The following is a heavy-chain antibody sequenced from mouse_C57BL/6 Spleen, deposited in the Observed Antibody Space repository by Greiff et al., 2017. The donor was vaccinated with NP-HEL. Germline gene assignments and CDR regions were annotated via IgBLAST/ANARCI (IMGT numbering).Heavy chain of an antibody. CDR2: IWRGGST. CDR3: AGSPLAY. J-gene: IGHJ3*01. V-gene: IGHV2-2*01. CDR1: GFSLTSYC. D-gene: IGHD3-1*01. Sequence: VQLQQSGPGLVQPSPCLSISCTASGFSLTSYCVHWVRQSPGQGLEWLGVIWRGGSTDYNAAFISRLSISKANSKSQVFYEADSLEGDNTAIYYCAGSPLAYWGKGTLVTVSA.